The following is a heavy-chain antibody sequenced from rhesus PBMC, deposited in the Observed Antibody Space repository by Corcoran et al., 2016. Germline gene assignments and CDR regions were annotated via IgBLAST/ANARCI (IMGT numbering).Heavy chain of an antibody. CDR2: IDPSDSDT. V-gene: IGHV5-20*02. CDR1: GYSFTSYW. Sequence: EVQLVQSGAEVKRPGESLKISGKTSGYSFTSYWISWVRQMPGKGLEWIGAIDPSDSDTRYSPSFQGQVTIPADKSISTAYLQWSSLKAADTATYYCTKSVGDYWGQGVLVTVSS. J-gene: IGHJ4*01. CDR3: TKSVGDY. D-gene: IGHD1-44*01.